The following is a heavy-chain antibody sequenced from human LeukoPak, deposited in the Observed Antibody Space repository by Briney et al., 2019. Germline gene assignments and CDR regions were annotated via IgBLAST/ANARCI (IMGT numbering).Heavy chain of an antibody. V-gene: IGHV3-30*02. D-gene: IGHD2-2*01. CDR3: ARDPRYCSSTSCFY. Sequence: GGSLRLSCAASGFTFSSYGMHWVRQAPGKGLEWVAFIRYDGSNKYYADSVKGRFTISRDNSKNTLYLQMNSLRAEDTAVYYCARDPRYCSSTSCFYWGQGTLVTVSS. CDR2: IRYDGSNK. J-gene: IGHJ4*02. CDR1: GFTFSSYG.